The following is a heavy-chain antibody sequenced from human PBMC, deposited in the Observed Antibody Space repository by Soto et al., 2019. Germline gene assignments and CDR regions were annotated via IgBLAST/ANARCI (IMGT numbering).Heavy chain of an antibody. CDR3: AREYTYGSNFFDC. CDR1: GGSISSDAYY. D-gene: IGHD2-2*02. Sequence: QVQLQESGPGLVKPSQTLSLTCSVSGGSISSDAYYWSWIRQNTGKGLEWIGYISHSGSTYYNPSLKSRVIISVDTSKNQFSLSLTSVSAADTAVYYCAREYTYGSNFFDCWGQGALVTVSS. CDR2: ISHSGST. J-gene: IGHJ4*02. V-gene: IGHV4-31*03.